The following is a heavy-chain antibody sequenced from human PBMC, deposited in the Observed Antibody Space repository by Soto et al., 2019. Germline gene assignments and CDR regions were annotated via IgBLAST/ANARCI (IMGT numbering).Heavy chain of an antibody. D-gene: IGHD3-9*01. CDR1: GDSIRSTDYY. J-gene: IGHJ5*02. V-gene: IGHV4-31*11. Sequence: SETLSLTCAVSGDSIRSTDYYWSWIRQAPGKGREWIGYVYYTGSTYYNPSLRSRVTISADTSENKFSLTLKSVTAADTAVYFCARDFERSAIGPWGQGTSVTVSS. CDR3: ARDFERSAIGP. CDR2: VYYTGST.